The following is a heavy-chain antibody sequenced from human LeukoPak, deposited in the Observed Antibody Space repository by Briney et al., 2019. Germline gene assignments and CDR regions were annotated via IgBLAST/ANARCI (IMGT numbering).Heavy chain of an antibody. V-gene: IGHV3-23*01. D-gene: IGHD6-6*01. CDR3: AKGSDSSSSSPQAYYFDY. CDR2: ISGSGGST. J-gene: IGHJ4*02. Sequence: GGSLRLSCAASGFTFSSYAMSWVRQAPGKGLEWVSAISGSGGSTYYADSVKGRFTISRDNSKNTLYLQMNSLRAEDTAVYYCAKGSDSSSSSPQAYYFDYWGQGTLVTVSS. CDR1: GFTFSSYA.